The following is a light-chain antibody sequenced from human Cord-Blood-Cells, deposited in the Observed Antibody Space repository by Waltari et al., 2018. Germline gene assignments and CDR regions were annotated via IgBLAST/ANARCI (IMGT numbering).Light chain of an antibody. J-gene: IGLJ1*01. CDR2: YDS. CDR3: QVWDSSSDHYV. CDR1: NIGRKS. V-gene: IGLV3-21*04. Sequence: SYVLTQPPSVSVAPGKTARITCGGNNIGRKSVHWYQQKPGQAPVLVIYYDSDRPSGIPERFSGSNSGNTATLTLSRVEAGDEADYYCQVWDSSSDHYVFGTGTKVTVL.